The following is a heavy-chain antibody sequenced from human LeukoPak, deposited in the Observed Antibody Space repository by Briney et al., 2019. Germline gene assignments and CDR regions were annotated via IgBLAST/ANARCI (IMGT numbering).Heavy chain of an antibody. CDR3: VRASGSFDY. CDR2: IWSDGSNK. J-gene: IGHJ4*02. V-gene: IGHV3-33*01. Sequence: GGSLRLSCAASGFTFSDYGIHWVRQAPGKGLGWVAVIWSDGSNKYYADSVKGRFTISRDNSKKTLHLQMNSLRVEDTAVYYWVRASGSFDYWGQGTLVTVSS. CDR1: GFTFSDYG. D-gene: IGHD3-10*01.